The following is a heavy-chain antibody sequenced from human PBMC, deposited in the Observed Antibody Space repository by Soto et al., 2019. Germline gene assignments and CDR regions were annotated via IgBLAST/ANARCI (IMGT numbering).Heavy chain of an antibody. CDR3: ARGPMTTVSSPAFC. Sequence: QVQLVQSGAEVKKPGASVTVSCKASGYAFTNYGITWVRQAPGQGLEWMGWISGYNGNTNYAQKLQGRVTMTKDTSTSTAYMELRSLRSDDTAVYYCARGPMTTVSSPAFCWGQGTLLTVSS. J-gene: IGHJ4*02. CDR2: ISGYNGNT. CDR1: GYAFTNYG. V-gene: IGHV1-18*01. D-gene: IGHD4-17*01.